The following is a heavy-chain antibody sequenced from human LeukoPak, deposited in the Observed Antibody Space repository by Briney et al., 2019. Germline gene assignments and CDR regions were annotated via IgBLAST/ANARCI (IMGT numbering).Heavy chain of an antibody. J-gene: IGHJ4*02. D-gene: IGHD3-22*01. V-gene: IGHV3-23*01. Sequence: GGSLRLSCAASGFTFTNYAMSWVRQAPGKGLEWVSAISGSGGSTYYADSVKGRFTVSRDNSKNTLYLQMNSLRAEDTAVYYCAKGSGYYYDSSGSVFDYWGQGTLVTVSS. CDR1: GFTFTNYA. CDR3: AKGSGYYYDSSGSVFDY. CDR2: ISGSGGST.